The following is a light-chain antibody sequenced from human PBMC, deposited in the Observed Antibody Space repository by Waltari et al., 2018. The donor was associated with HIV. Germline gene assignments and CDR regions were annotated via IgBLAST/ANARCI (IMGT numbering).Light chain of an antibody. CDR1: RSDVGGYNY. CDR2: EVN. Sequence: QSALTQPASVSGSPGQSITISCTGTRSDVGGYNYVPWYQQHPGKAPKVILYEVNNRPSGVSDRFSGSKSGNTASLTISGLQAEDEADYYCSSYTSSSTSCVFGTGTKVTVL. CDR3: SSYTSSSTSCV. J-gene: IGLJ1*01. V-gene: IGLV2-14*01.